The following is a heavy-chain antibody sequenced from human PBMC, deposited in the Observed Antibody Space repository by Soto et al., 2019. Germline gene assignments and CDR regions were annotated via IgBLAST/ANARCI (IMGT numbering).Heavy chain of an antibody. CDR3: ARRAYGDYVGSRYFDY. D-gene: IGHD4-17*01. J-gene: IGHJ4*02. CDR1: GFTFSDYY. Sequence: QVQLVESGGGLVKPGGSLRLSCAASGFTFSDYYMTWIRQAPGKGLEWVSYISRSDGTIYHEDSVKGRFTISRDNAKNSLYLQRNSLRAEDTAVYYCARRAYGDYVGSRYFDYWGQGTLVTVSS. CDR2: ISRSDGTI. V-gene: IGHV3-11*01.